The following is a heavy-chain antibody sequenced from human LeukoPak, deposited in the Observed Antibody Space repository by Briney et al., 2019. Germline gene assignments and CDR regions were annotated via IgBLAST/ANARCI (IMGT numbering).Heavy chain of an antibody. CDR3: TREVKGGYSYGYSGGHDY. D-gene: IGHD5-18*01. J-gene: IGHJ4*02. CDR2: IKQDGSEK. CDR1: GFIFSNYW. V-gene: IGHV3-7*01. Sequence: GGSLRLSCAASGFIFSNYWMTWVRQAPGKGLEWVANIKQDGSEKFYVDSVKGRFTISRGNAKNSLYLQMNSLRAEDMAVYYCTREVKGGYSYGYSGGHDYWGQGTLVTVSS.